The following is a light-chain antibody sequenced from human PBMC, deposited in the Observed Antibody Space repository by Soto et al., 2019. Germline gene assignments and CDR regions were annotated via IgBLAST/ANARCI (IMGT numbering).Light chain of an antibody. CDR2: DVS. J-gene: IGLJ2*01. CDR1: SSDVGGSNY. Sequence: QSALTQPASVSGSPGQSITISCTGTSSDVGGSNYVSWYQQHPGKAPKLMIYDVSNRPSGVSNRFSGSKSGNTASLTISGLQAEDEADYYCSSYTSSSTVVVGGGTKLTVL. V-gene: IGLV2-14*01. CDR3: SSYTSSSTVV.